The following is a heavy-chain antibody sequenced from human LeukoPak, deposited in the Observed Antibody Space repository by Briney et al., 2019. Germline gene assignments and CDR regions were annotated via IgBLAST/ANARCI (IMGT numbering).Heavy chain of an antibody. CDR3: AIQITSYYYYYGMDV. CDR2: INPSGGST. CDR1: GYTFTSYY. Sequence: ASVKVSCKASGYTFTSYYMHWVRQAPGQGLEWMGIINPSGGSTSYAQKFQGRVTMTRDTSTSTVYMELSSLRSEDTAVYYCAIQITSYYYYYGMDVWGQGTTVTVSS. D-gene: IGHD1-14*01. J-gene: IGHJ6*02. V-gene: IGHV1-46*01.